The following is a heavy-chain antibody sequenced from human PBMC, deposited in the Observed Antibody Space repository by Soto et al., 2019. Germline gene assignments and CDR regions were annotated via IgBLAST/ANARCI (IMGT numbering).Heavy chain of an antibody. Sequence: QVQLVQSGAEVKKPGASVKVSCKASGYRFETYGMTWVRQAPGQGLEWMGWISAYSVDTYNAQKFQDRVTMTTDTSTGTAYMELRGLRSDDTAVYYCARGHAVIRGALDVWGQGTTVTVSS. CDR3: ARGHAVIRGALDV. CDR1: GYRFETYG. D-gene: IGHD2-21*01. V-gene: IGHV1-18*01. J-gene: IGHJ6*02. CDR2: ISAYSVDT.